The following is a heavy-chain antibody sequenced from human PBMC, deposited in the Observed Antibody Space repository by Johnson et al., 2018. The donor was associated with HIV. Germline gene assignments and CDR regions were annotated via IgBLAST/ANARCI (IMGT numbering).Heavy chain of an antibody. D-gene: IGHD1-26*01. Sequence: QMQLVESGGGVVQPGRSLRLSCAASGFTFSSYAMHWVRQAPGKGLEWVAVISYDGSNKYYADSVKGRFTISRDNSKNSLYLQMNSLRAEDTAVYYCARDLSGRYRSDAFDIWGQGTMVTVSS. CDR2: ISYDGSNK. CDR3: ARDLSGRYRSDAFDI. CDR1: GFTFSSYA. J-gene: IGHJ3*02. V-gene: IGHV3-30-3*01.